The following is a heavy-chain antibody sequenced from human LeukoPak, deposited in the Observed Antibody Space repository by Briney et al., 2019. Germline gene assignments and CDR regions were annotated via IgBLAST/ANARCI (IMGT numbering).Heavy chain of an antibody. CDR1: GFIFSNYE. V-gene: IGHV3-48*03. CDR2: ISSGGSTL. J-gene: IGHJ3*02. CDR3: AKDFGAFDI. Sequence: GGSLRLSCAASGFIFSNYEMNWVRQAPGKGLEWVSYISSGGSTLYYADSVKGRFTISRDNSKNSLYLQMNSLRTEDTALYYCAKDFGAFDIWGQGTMVTVSS. D-gene: IGHD3-3*01.